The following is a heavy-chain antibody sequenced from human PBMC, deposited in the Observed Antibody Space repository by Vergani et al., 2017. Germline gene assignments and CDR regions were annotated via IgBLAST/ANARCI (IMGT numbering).Heavy chain of an antibody. D-gene: IGHD3-10*01. CDR1: EFTFSNYA. CDR3: AKQYFVSGNYLFDR. V-gene: IGHV3-23*01. CDR2: ISGSGVSA. Sequence: EVQLLESGGGLVQPGGSLRLTCVASEFTFSNYAMNWVRQAPGKGREWVSGISGSGVSAYYTDSVKGRFTISRDNSKNLLFLQMNNLRTEDTAIYYCAKQYFVSGNYLFDRWGQGTLVTVSS. J-gene: IGHJ5*02.